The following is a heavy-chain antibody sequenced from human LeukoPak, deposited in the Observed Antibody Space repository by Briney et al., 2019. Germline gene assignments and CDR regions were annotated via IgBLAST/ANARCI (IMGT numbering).Heavy chain of an antibody. CDR2: ISYDGSNK. J-gene: IGHJ4*02. D-gene: IGHD6-13*01. CDR1: GFTFSSYA. Sequence: GRSLRLSCAASGFTFSSYAMHWVRQAPGKGLEWVAVISYDGSNKYYADSVKGRFTISRDNSKNTLYLQMNSLRAEDTAVYYRARESYSSRFDYWGQGTLVTVSS. V-gene: IGHV3-30*04. CDR3: ARESYSSRFDY.